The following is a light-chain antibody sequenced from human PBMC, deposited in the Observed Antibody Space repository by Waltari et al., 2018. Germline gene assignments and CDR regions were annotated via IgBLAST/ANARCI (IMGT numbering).Light chain of an antibody. CDR3: QQYGSSPWT. V-gene: IGKV3-20*01. CDR1: QRVSSSY. J-gene: IGKJ1*01. Sequence: DIVLTQSPGTLSLSPGERATLPCRASQRVSSSYLAWYQQKPGQAPRVLIHGASNRATGIPDRFSGSGSGTDFTLTISRLEPEDFAVYYCQQYGSSPWTFGQGTKVEIK. CDR2: GAS.